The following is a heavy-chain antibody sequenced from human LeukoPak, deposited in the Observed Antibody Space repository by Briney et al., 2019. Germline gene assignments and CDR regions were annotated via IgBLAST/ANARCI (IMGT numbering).Heavy chain of an antibody. V-gene: IGHV3-23*01. J-gene: IGHJ4*02. CDR3: AKDYSSSWYFFDY. CDR1: GFTFSSHW. CDR2: ISNNGGYT. Sequence: GGSLRLSCAASGFTFSSHWMHWVRQAPGKGLEWVSAISNNGGYTYYADSVQGRFTISRDNSKSTLCLQMNSLRAEDTAVYYCAKDYSSSWYFFDYWGQGTLVTISS. D-gene: IGHD6-13*01.